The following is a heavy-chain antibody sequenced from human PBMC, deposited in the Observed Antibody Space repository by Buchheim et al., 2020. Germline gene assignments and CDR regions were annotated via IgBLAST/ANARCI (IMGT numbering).Heavy chain of an antibody. CDR1: GGTFSSYT. Sequence: QVQLVQSGAEVKKPGSSVKVSCKASGGTFSSYTISWVRQAPGQGLEWMGRIIPILGIANYAQKFQGRVTITADKSTSTAHMGLSSLRSEDTVVYYCVSPRAHYDSSGFDYWGQGTL. CDR3: VSPRAHYDSSGFDY. CDR2: IIPILGIA. V-gene: IGHV1-69*02. D-gene: IGHD3-22*01. J-gene: IGHJ4*02.